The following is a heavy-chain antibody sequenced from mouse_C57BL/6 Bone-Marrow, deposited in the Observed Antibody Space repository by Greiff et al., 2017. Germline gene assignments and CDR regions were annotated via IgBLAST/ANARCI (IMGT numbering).Heavy chain of an antibody. Sequence: VQLQQPEAELVRPGTSVKLSCKASGYTFTSYWMHWVKQRPGQGLEWIGVIDPSDSYTNYNQKFKGKATLTVDTSSSTAYMQLSSLTSEDAAVYYCASPLYYGSSYWYFDVWGTGTTVTVSS. CDR1: GYTFTSYW. CDR3: ASPLYYGSSYWYFDV. CDR2: IDPSDSYT. J-gene: IGHJ1*03. V-gene: IGHV1-59*01. D-gene: IGHD1-1*01.